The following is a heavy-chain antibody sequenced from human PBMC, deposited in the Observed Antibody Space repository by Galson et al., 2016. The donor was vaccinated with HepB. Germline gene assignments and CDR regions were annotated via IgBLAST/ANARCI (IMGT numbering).Heavy chain of an antibody. CDR3: ARDRLGGYDYH. CDR2: INPNSGGT. D-gene: IGHD5-12*01. V-gene: IGHV1-2*02. CDR1: GYTFTSYY. Sequence: SVKVSCKASGYTFTSYYMHWVRQAPGQGLEWMGWINPNSGGTNYAQKFQGRVTMTRDTSISTAYMELSSLRSNDTAVYYCARDRLGGYDYHWGQGTLVTVSS. J-gene: IGHJ5*02.